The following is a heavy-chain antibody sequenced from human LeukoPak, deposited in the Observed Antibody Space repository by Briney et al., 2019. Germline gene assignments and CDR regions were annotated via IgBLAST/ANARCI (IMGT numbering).Heavy chain of an antibody. V-gene: IGHV3-48*03. CDR2: ISSSGSTI. CDR3: ARDLTMGAFDV. CDR1: GFTFSSYE. J-gene: IGHJ3*01. D-gene: IGHD3-10*01. Sequence: GGSLRLSXAASGFTFSSYEMNWVRQAPGKGLEWVSYISSSGSTIYYADSVKGRFTISKDNAKNSLYLQMNSLRAEDTAVYYCARDLTMGAFDVWGQGTMVTVSS.